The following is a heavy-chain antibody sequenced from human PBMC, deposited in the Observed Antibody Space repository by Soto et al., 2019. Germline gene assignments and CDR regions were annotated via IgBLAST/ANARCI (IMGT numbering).Heavy chain of an antibody. V-gene: IGHV4-59*01. J-gene: IGHJ5*02. CDR2: IYYSGST. CDR1: GGSISSYY. Sequence: PSETLSLTCTVSGGSISSYYLSWIRQPPGKGLEWIGYIYYSGSTNYNPSLKSRVTISVDTSKNQFSLKLSSVTAADTAVYYCARELNIPNENWFDPWGQGTLVTVSS. CDR3: ARELNIPNENWFDP. D-gene: IGHD1-1*01.